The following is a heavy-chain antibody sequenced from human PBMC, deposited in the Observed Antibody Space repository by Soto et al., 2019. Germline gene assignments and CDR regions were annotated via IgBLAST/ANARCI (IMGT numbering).Heavy chain of an antibody. J-gene: IGHJ5*02. Sequence: SETQSLTCTASGGSIRSGCYYWSWIRQHPGKGLEWIGYIYYSGSTYYNPSLKSRVTISVDTSKNQFSLKLSSVTAADTAVYYCARDRLGYCSGGSCYPAYNWFDPWGQGTLVTVSS. CDR3: ARDRLGYCSGGSCYPAYNWFDP. D-gene: IGHD2-15*01. V-gene: IGHV4-31*03. CDR1: GGSIRSGCYY. CDR2: IYYSGST.